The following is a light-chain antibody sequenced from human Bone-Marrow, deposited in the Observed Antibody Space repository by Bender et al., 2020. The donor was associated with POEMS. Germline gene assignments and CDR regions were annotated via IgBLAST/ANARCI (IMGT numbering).Light chain of an antibody. CDR1: SSTIGISY. V-gene: IGLV1-47*02. CDR3: VAWDASLNGWV. J-gene: IGLJ3*02. Sequence: QSVLTQPPSASGAPGQKVTISCSGSSSTIGISYVFWYQQLPGTAPKLLIYSDNTRPSGVPGRFSGSKSGTSASLAITGLQSDDEAIYFCVAWDASLNGWVFGGGTKLTVL. CDR2: SDN.